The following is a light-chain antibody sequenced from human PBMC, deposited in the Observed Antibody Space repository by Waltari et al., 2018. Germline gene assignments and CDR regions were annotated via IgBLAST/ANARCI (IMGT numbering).Light chain of an antibody. J-gene: IGLJ3*02. V-gene: IGLV7-46*01. CDR3: VLTSRADWV. CDR2: DTD. Sequence: QAVVPQETSLTFSPVGTGPPTSHSLTAAVISGHSFHWLQQNPGQTTRTLSYDTDDKHAWAPAWNSGSLLGGKASLTLAGEQAEDEAEYYGVLTSRADWVFGGGTRLTVL. CDR1: TAAVISGHS.